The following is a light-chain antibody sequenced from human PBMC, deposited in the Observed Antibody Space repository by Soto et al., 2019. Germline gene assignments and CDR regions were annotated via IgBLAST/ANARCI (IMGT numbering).Light chain of an antibody. CDR2: KGT. Sequence: QSALAQPASVSGPPRQSITISCTGTSSDIGAYNSVSWYQQHPHKAPQVIIYKGTQRPSGVSNRFSGSTSGNVASLTISGLQADDEADYFCCSSTPESTYVFGTGTKVTV. J-gene: IGLJ1*01. V-gene: IGLV2-23*01. CDR3: CSSTPESTYV. CDR1: SSDIGAYNS.